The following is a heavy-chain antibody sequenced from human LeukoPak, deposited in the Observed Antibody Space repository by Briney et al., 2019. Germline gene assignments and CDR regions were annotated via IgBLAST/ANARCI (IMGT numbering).Heavy chain of an antibody. CDR3: ARFSTGYSYAPIDY. D-gene: IGHD5-18*01. CDR2: IIPIFGTA. CDR1: GGTFSSYA. Sequence: ASVKVSGKASGGTFSSYAISWVRQAPGQGLEWMGGIIPIFGTANYAQKFQGRVTITADESTSTAYMELSSLRSEDTAVYYCARFSTGYSYAPIDYWGQGTLVTVSS. J-gene: IGHJ4*02. V-gene: IGHV1-69*01.